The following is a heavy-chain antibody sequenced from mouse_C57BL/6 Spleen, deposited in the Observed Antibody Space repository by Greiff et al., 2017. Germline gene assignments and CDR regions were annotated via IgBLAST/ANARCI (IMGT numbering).Heavy chain of an antibody. CDR3: ARTGDYPPEFFDV. D-gene: IGHD5-5*01. V-gene: IGHV1-55*01. CDR2: IYPGSGST. Sequence: VQLQQPGAELVKPGASVKMSCKASGYTFTSYWITWVKQRPGQGLEWIGDIYPGSGSTNYNEKFKSKATLTVDTSSSTAYMQLSSLTSEDSAVYYCARTGDYPPEFFDVWGTGTTVTVSS. J-gene: IGHJ1*03. CDR1: GYTFTSYW.